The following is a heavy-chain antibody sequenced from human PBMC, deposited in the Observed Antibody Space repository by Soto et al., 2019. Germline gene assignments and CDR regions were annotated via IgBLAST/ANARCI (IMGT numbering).Heavy chain of an antibody. J-gene: IGHJ4*02. Sequence: QVQLVESGGGVVQPGRSLRLSCAASGFTFSSFGMHWVRQAPGKGLEWVALIWFDGTKKYYADSVKGRFTISRDNSRNTLYLQMNSLRAEDTAVYYCARVGGYYVVYWGQGTLVTVSS. CDR3: ARVGGYYVVY. CDR2: IWFDGTKK. CDR1: GFTFSSFG. V-gene: IGHV3-33*01.